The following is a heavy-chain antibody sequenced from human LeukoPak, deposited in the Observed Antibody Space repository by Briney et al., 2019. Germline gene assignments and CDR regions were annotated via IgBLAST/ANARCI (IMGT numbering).Heavy chain of an antibody. V-gene: IGHV4-59*01. CDR1: GGSLSSYY. D-gene: IGHD2-2*01. CDR2: IYYSGST. Sequence: SETLSLTCTVSGGSLSSYYWSWIRQPPGKGLEFSGYIYYSGSTNYNPSLKSRVTISVDTSKNQFSLKLSSVTAADTAVYYCARLGHCSSTSCYGLDYWGQGTLVTVSS. CDR3: ARLGHCSSTSCYGLDY. J-gene: IGHJ4*02.